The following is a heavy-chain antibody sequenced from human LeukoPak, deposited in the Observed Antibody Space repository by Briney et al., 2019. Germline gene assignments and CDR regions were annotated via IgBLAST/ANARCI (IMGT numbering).Heavy chain of an antibody. CDR3: AKDGPYYFDY. CDR2: ISYDGINK. CDR1: AFTVSSYG. J-gene: IGHJ4*02. Sequence: PGRSLRLSCAASAFTVSSYGMHWVRQAPGKGLEWVTVISYDGINKYYADSVKGRFTISRDNSNNALYLQMDSLRAEDTAVYYCAKDGPYYFDYWGQRTLVTVSS. V-gene: IGHV3-30*18.